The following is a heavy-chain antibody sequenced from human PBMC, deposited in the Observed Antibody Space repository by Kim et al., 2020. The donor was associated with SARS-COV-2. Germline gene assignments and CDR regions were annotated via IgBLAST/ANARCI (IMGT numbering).Heavy chain of an antibody. V-gene: IGHV1-69*13. D-gene: IGHD3-9*01. J-gene: IGHJ6*02. CDR3: ARLLYYDILTAYDRGEYYYGMAV. CDR1: GGSFSSYS. Sequence: SVKVSCKASGGSFSSYSISWVRQAPGQGLEWMGGIIPILGTAKYAQKFQGRVTITADESTNTAYMELSSLRSEDTAVYYCARLLYYDILTAYDRGEYYYGMAVWGHGTTVTVSS. CDR2: IIPILGTA.